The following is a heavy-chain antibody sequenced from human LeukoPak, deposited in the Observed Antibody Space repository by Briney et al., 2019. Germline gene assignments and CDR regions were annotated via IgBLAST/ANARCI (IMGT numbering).Heavy chain of an antibody. CDR1: GGSISSYY. Sequence: SETLSLTCTVSGGSISSYYWSWIRQPPGKGLEWIGYIYYSGSTNYNPSLKSRVTISVDTSKNQFSLKLRSVTAADTAVYYCARKEGAQLVNTRRWFDPWGQGTLVTVSS. J-gene: IGHJ5*02. CDR2: IYYSGST. V-gene: IGHV4-59*12. D-gene: IGHD6-13*01. CDR3: ARKEGAQLVNTRRWFDP.